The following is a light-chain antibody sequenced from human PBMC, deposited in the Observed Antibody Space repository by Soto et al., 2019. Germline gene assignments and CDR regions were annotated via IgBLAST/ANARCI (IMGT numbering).Light chain of an antibody. CDR2: TTS. J-gene: IGKJ3*01. Sequence: EIVLTQSPGTLSLSPGERATLSCTASQSVASSCLAWYQRKPGQAPGLLIHTTSIRATDIPDRFSGSGSGTDFTLTISRLEPEDSAVYYCQQCGGSPLFSFGPGTKVDIK. CDR1: QSVASSC. V-gene: IGKV3-20*01. CDR3: QQCGGSPLFS.